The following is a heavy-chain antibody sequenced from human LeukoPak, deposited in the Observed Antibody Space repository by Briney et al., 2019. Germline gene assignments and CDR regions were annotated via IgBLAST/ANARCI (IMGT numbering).Heavy chain of an antibody. CDR1: GGSISSGDYY. J-gene: IGHJ4*02. CDR3: ARAVGTIFGVVIDPLRIDY. Sequence: SETLSLTCTVSGGSISSGDYYWSWIRQPPGKGLEWIGYIYYSGSTYYNPSLKSRVTISVDTSKNQFSLKLSSVTAADTAVYYCARAVGTIFGVVIDPLRIDYWGQGTLVTVSS. D-gene: IGHD3-3*01. V-gene: IGHV4-30-4*01. CDR2: IYYSGST.